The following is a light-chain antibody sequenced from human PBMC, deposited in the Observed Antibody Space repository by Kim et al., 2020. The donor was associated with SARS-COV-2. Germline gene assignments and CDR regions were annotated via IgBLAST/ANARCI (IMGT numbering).Light chain of an antibody. CDR1: QSVPSSY. CDR2: GAS. V-gene: IGKV3-20*01. J-gene: IGKJ4*01. CDR3: QQYGSSPLT. Sequence: EIVLTQSPGTLSFSPGERATLSCRANQSVPSSYLAWYQHKPGQAPRTLIYGASSRATGIPDRFSGSGSGTDFTLTISRLEPDDFAMYYCQQYGSSPLTFGGGTKVDIK.